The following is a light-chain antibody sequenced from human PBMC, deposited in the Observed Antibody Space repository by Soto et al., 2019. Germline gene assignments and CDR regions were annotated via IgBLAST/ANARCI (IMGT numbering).Light chain of an antibody. CDR2: AAS. CDR3: QKSYSTPLT. V-gene: IGKV1-39*01. J-gene: IGKJ1*01. CDR1: QGIRND. Sequence: DIQMTQSPSSLSASVGDSVTITCRASQGIRNDLGWYQQKPGKAPELLIYAASTLQSGVPSRFSGSGSGTYFTLTISSLQPEDFATYYCQKSYSTPLTFGQGTKVDIK.